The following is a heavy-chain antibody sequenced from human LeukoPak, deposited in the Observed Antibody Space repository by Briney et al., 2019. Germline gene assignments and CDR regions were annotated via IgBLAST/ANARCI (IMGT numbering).Heavy chain of an antibody. CDR2: INPNSGGT. CDR3: ARVPPNCSGGSCYPDY. CDR1: GYTFTGYY. D-gene: IGHD2-15*01. V-gene: IGHV1-2*02. J-gene: IGHJ4*02. Sequence: ASVTVSCTASGYTFTGYYMHWVRQAPGQGLEWMGWINPNSGGTNYAQTFQGRVTMTRDTSISTAYMELSRLRSDDTAVYYCARVPPNCSGGSCYPDYWGQGTLVTVSS.